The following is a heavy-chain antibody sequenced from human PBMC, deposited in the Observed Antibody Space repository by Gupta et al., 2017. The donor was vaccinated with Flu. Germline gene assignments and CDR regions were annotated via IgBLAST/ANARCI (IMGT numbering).Heavy chain of an antibody. CDR2: INPSGGST. V-gene: IGHV1-46*01. D-gene: IGHD4-17*01. CDR3: ARDLGLRLDYMDV. J-gene: IGHJ6*03. Sequence: RQAPGQGLEWMGIINPSGGSTSYAQKFQGRVTMTRDTSTSTVYMELSSLRSEDTAVYYCARDLGLRLDYMDVWGKGTTVTVSS.